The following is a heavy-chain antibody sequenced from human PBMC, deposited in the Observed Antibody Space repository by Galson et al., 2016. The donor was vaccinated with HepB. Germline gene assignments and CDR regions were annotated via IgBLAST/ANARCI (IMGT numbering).Heavy chain of an antibody. CDR1: GFTFSSYW. CDR3: ARGMGVVLRVIADLFDY. CDR2: IKQDGSEK. D-gene: IGHD3-16*02. J-gene: IGHJ4*02. Sequence: SLRLSCAASGFTFSSYWMSWVRQAPGKGLEWVANIKQDGSEKYYVDSVKGRFTISRDNAKNSLYLQMNSLSAEDTAVYYCARGMGVVLRVIADLFDYWGQGTLVTVSS. V-gene: IGHV3-7*03.